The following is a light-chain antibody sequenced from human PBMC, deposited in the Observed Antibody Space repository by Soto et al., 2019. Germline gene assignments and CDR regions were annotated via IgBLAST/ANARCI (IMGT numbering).Light chain of an antibody. V-gene: IGLV1-44*01. CDR2: TNS. Sequence: QSVLTQPPSASGTPGQRVSISCSGSSSNIGRNNVNWYQQLPGTAPKLLIFTNSLRPSGVPDRFSGSKSGTSASLAISGLQSEDEADYYCATWDDSLNGVAFGGGTKLTVL. CDR3: ATWDDSLNGVA. J-gene: IGLJ2*01. CDR1: SSNIGRNN.